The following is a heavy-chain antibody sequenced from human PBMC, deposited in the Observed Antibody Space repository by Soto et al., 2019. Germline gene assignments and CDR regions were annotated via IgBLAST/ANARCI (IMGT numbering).Heavy chain of an antibody. D-gene: IGHD6-19*01. CDR1: GGSINSYY. Sequence: SATLSLTCTFSGGSINSYYWSWIRQPPGKGLEWIGYIYYSGSTNYNPSLKSRATISVDTSKNQFTLKLSSVTAADTAVYYCARVPWQWLGGYAFDIWGQGTMVT. CDR2: IYYSGST. J-gene: IGHJ3*02. V-gene: IGHV4-59*01. CDR3: ARVPWQWLGGYAFDI.